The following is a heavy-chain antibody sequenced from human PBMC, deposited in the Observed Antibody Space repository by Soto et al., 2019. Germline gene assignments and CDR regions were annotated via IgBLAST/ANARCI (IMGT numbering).Heavy chain of an antibody. CDR1: GGSISSYY. CDR3: ARDSGVNWFDP. CDR2: IYNSGST. Sequence: QVQLRESGPGLVKPSETLSLTCTVSGGSISSYYWSWIRQPPGKGLEWIGHIYNSGSTNYNPSLESRVTISVDTSKNHFSLNLSSVTAADTAVYYCARDSGVNWFDPWGQGTLVTVSS. D-gene: IGHD6-19*01. V-gene: IGHV4-59*01. J-gene: IGHJ5*02.